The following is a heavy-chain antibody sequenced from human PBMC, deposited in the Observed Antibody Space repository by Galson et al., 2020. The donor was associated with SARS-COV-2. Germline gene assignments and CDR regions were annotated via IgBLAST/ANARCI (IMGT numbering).Heavy chain of an antibody. CDR1: GGSISTDGYY. V-gene: IGHV4-31*03. CDR2: IYYSGNT. J-gene: IGHJ2*01. Sequence: ASETLSLTCTVSGGSISTDGYYWSWIRQHPGKGLEWIGYIYYSGNTFYNPALNNRVTISLDTSKNQFSLKLSSVSAADAAVYYCARWVQQFNWYFDVWGRGTLVTVSS. CDR3: ARWVQQFNWYFDV. D-gene: IGHD6-13*01.